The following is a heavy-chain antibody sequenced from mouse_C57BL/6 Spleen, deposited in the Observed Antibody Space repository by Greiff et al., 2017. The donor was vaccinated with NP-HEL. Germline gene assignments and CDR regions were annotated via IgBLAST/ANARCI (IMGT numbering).Heavy chain of an antibody. Sequence: DVLLVESGGGLVKPGGSLKLSCAASGFTFSDYGMHWVRQAPEKGLEWVAYISSGSSSTYYADTVKGRFTISRDNAKNTLFLQMTSLESEDTDRDYCARAVYGSLDYWGQGTTLTVSS. V-gene: IGHV5-17*01. CDR1: GFTFSDYG. CDR2: ISSGSSST. J-gene: IGHJ2*01. D-gene: IGHD1-1*01. CDR3: ARAVYGSLDY.